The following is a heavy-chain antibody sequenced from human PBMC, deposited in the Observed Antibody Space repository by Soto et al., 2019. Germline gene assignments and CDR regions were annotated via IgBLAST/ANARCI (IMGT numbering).Heavy chain of an antibody. Sequence: GESLKISCKGSGYSFTSYWISWVRQMPGKGLEWMGRIDPSDSYTNYSPSFQGHVTISADKSISTAYLQWSSLKASDTAMYYCADGPHYYDSSGDDAFDIWGQGTMVTVS. D-gene: IGHD3-22*01. J-gene: IGHJ3*02. CDR3: ADGPHYYDSSGDDAFDI. CDR2: IDPSDSYT. V-gene: IGHV5-10-1*01. CDR1: GYSFTSYW.